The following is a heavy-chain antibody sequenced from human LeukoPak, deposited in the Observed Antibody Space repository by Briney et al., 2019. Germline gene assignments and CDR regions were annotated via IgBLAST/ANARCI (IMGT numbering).Heavy chain of an antibody. CDR3: ARDIAVAGRIYYYYYYMDV. V-gene: IGHV1-18*01. Sequence: ASVKVSCKTSGYKFTSYDISWVRQAPGQGLEWMGWISAYNGNTNYAQKLQGRVTMTTDTSTSTAYMELRSLRSDDTAVYYCARDIAVAGRIYYYYYYMDVWGKGTTVTVSS. CDR2: ISAYNGNT. D-gene: IGHD6-19*01. J-gene: IGHJ6*03. CDR1: GYKFTSYD.